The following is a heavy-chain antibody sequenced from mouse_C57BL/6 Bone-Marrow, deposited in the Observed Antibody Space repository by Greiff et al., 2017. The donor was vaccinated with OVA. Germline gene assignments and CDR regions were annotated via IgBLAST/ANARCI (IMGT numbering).Heavy chain of an antibody. D-gene: IGHD1-2*01. Sequence: EVMLVESEGGLVQPGSSMKLSCTASGFTFSDYYMAWVRQVPEKGLEWVANINYDGSSTYYLDSLKSRFIISRDNAKNILYLQMSSLKSEDTATYYCARYYYGSFAYWGQGTLVTVSA. CDR1: GFTFSDYY. CDR2: INYDGSST. V-gene: IGHV5-16*01. J-gene: IGHJ3*01. CDR3: ARYYYGSFAY.